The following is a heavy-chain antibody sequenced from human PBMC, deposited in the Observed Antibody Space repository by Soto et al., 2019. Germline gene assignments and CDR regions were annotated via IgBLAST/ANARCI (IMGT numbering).Heavy chain of an antibody. CDR2: IYYSGST. CDR1: GGSISSYY. D-gene: IGHD4-17*01. V-gene: IGHV4-59*01. J-gene: IGHJ6*02. CDR3: ARDSSVTTVTHGYYGMDV. Sequence: QVQLQESGPGLVKPSETLSLTCTVSGGSISSYYWSWIRQPPGKGLEWIGYIYYSGSTNYNPSLKSRVTISVDTSKNQFSLKLSSVTAEDTAVYYCARDSSVTTVTHGYYGMDVWGQGTTVTVSS.